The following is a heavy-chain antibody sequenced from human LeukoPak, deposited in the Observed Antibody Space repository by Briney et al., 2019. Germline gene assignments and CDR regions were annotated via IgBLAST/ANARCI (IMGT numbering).Heavy chain of an antibody. Sequence: KPSETLSLTCAVYGGSFSGYYWSWIRQPPGKGLEWIGEINHSGSTYYNPSLKSRVTISVDTSKNQFSLKLSSVTAADTAVYYCARLSDGMDQDFDYWGQGTLVTVSS. CDR3: ARLSDGMDQDFDY. J-gene: IGHJ4*02. D-gene: IGHD1-14*01. CDR2: INHSGST. V-gene: IGHV4-34*01. CDR1: GGSFSGYY.